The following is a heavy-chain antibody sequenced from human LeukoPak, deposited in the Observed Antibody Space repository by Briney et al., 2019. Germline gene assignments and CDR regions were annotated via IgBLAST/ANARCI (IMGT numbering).Heavy chain of an antibody. CDR3: ARLSWNDRG. CDR1: GGSISSSSYY. CDR2: IYYSGST. V-gene: IGHV4-39*01. Sequence: PSETLSLTCTVSGGSISSSSYYWGWIRQPPGKGLEWIGSIYYSGSTYYNPSLKSRVTISVDTSKNQFSLKLSSVTAADTAVYYCARLSWNDRGWGQGTLVTVSS. J-gene: IGHJ4*02. D-gene: IGHD1-1*01.